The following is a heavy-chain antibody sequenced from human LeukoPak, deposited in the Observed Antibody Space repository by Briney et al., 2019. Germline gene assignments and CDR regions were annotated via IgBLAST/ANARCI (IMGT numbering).Heavy chain of an antibody. CDR1: GFTFSSYT. CDR3: ARVVWGQLTYYFDY. V-gene: IGHV3-21*01. D-gene: IGHD3-16*01. Sequence: GGSLRLSCAASGFTFSSYTMKWVRQAPGKGLEWVSSISTSSSYIYFAESVKGRFTISRDNARNSLYLQMNSLRAEDTAVYYCARVVWGQLTYYFDYWGQGTLVTVSS. J-gene: IGHJ4*02. CDR2: ISTSSSYI.